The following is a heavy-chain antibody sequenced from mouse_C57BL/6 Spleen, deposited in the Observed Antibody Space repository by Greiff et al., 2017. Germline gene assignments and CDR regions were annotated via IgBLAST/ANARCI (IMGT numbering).Heavy chain of an antibody. J-gene: IGHJ1*03. CDR1: GYTFTSYW. Sequence: VQLQQPGAELVRPGTSVKLSCKASGYTFTSYWMHWVKQRPGHGLEWIGVIDPYDSYTTYNQKFKGKATLTVDTSSSTAYLQLSSLTSEDSAVDDCERLGMGYFDVGGTGTTVTVSS. CDR3: ERLGMGYFDV. CDR2: IDPYDSYT. V-gene: IGHV1-59*01. D-gene: IGHD4-1*01.